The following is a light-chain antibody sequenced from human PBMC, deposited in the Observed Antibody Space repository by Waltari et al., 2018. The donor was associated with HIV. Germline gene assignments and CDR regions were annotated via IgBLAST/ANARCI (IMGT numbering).Light chain of an antibody. CDR3: CSYARSSPFRML. CDR2: EVS. Sequence: QSALTQPASVSGSPGQSITISCTGTSSDVGSYNLVSWYQQLPGKAPKLMIYEVSKRASGVFKRYGGSKAGNAASLTITGLQAEDEADYYSCSYARSSPFRMLFGGATKLSAL. CDR1: SSDVGSYNL. J-gene: IGLJ2*01. V-gene: IGLV2-23*02.